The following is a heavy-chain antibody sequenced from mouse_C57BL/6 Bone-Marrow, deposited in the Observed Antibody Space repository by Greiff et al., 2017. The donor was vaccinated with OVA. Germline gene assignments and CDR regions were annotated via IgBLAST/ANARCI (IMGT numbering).Heavy chain of an antibody. D-gene: IGHD2-4*01. V-gene: IGHV1-52*01. J-gene: IGHJ1*03. CDR2: IDPSDSET. CDR3: ARNYYESDGWYWYFDV. Sequence: QVQLQQPGAELVRPGSSVKLSCKASGYTFTSYWMHWVKQRPIQGLEWIGNIDPSDSETHYNQKFKDKATLTVDKSSSTAYMQLSSLTSEDSAVYYCARNYYESDGWYWYFDVWGTGTTVTVSS. CDR1: GYTFTSYW.